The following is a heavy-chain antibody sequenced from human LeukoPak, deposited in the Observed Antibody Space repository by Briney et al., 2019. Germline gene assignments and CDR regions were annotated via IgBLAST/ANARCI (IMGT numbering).Heavy chain of an antibody. V-gene: IGHV3-23*01. CDR1: GFTFTSYA. D-gene: IGHD3-22*01. CDR2: ISGSGGST. J-gene: IGHJ2*01. CDR3: ARTEKYYESSGYYYYWYFDL. Sequence: GGSLRLSCAASGFTFTSYAMTWVRQTPGKGLEWVSSISGSGGSTYYADSVKGRFTNSRDNSKNTLYLQMNSLRAEDTAVYYCARTEKYYESSGYYYYWYFDLWGRGTLVTVSS.